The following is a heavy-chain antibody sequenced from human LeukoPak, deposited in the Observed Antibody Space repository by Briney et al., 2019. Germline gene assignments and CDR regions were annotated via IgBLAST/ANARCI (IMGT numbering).Heavy chain of an antibody. CDR2: IYYSRSP. CDR3: ARDACSSTSCWRFDP. CDR1: GGSISSYY. V-gene: IGHV4-59*01. J-gene: IGHJ5*02. Sequence: PSETLSLTCTVSGGSISSYYWSWSRQPPGKGLEGIGYIYYSRSPNSNPSLKPRVTISVDTSKTQFSLKLSSVTAADTAVYYCARDACSSTSCWRFDPWGQGTLVTVSS. D-gene: IGHD2-2*01.